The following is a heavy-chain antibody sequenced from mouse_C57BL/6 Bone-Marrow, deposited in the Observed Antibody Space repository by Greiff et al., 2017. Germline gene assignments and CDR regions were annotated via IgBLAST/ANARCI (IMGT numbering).Heavy chain of an antibody. D-gene: IGHD1-1*01. J-gene: IGHJ1*03. CDR1: GFTFSSYG. V-gene: IGHV5-6*02. Sequence: EVKLMESGGDLVKPGGSLKLSCAASGFTFSSYGMSWVRQTPDKRLEWVATISSGGSYTYYPDSVKGRFTISRDNAKNTLYLQMSSLKSEDTAIYYCARRGHYYGSRNWYFDVWGTGTTVTVSS. CDR3: ARRGHYYGSRNWYFDV. CDR2: ISSGGSYT.